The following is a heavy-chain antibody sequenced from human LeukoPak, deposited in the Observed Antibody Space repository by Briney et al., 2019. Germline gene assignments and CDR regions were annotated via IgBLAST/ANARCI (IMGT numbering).Heavy chain of an antibody. V-gene: IGHV3-7*01. CDR3: ARLCVQAAGFDY. CDR1: GFTFSSYR. Sequence: PGGSQRLSCAASGFTFSSYRMIWVRQAPGKGREWVANIKQDGSEKYYVDSVKGRFTISRDNAKNSLYLQMNSLRAEATAVYYCARLCVQAAGFDYWGQGTLVTVSS. D-gene: IGHD2-2*01. J-gene: IGHJ4*02. CDR2: IKQDGSEK.